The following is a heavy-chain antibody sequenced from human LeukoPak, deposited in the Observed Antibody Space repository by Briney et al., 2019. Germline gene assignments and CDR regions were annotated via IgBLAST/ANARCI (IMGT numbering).Heavy chain of an antibody. CDR3: TRGILPD. Sequence: ASLKVSCKASGYTXSDYFIHWVRQAPGQGLEWMGCINPKNGGTNYAQNFQGRVTMTRDTSISTAYMELSSLTSVDTAVYYCTRGILPDWGQGTLVTASS. CDR2: INPKNGGT. J-gene: IGHJ4*02. V-gene: IGHV1-2*02. D-gene: IGHD3-9*01. CDR1: GYTXSDYF.